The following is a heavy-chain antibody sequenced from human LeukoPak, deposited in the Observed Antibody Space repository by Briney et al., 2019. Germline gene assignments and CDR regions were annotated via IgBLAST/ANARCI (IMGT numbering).Heavy chain of an antibody. CDR1: GFTFSSYS. V-gene: IGHV3-48*01. J-gene: IGHJ4*02. CDR3: ALEKVGATY. CDR2: ISSSSSTI. D-gene: IGHD1-26*01. Sequence: GGSLRLSCAASGFTFSSYSMNWVRQAPGKGLEWVSYISSSSSTIYYADSAKGRFTISRDNAKNSLYLQMNSLRAEDTAVYYCALEKVGATYWGQGTLVTVSS.